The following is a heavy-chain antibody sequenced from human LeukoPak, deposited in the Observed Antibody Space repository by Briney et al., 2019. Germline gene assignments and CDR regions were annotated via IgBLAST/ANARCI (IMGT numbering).Heavy chain of an antibody. V-gene: IGHV3-23*01. CDR2: ISGSGGST. CDR1: GFTFSSYA. J-gene: IGHJ5*02. Sequence: GGSLRLSCAASGFTFSSYAMSLVRQAPGKGLEWVSAISGSGGSTYYADSVKGRFTISRDNSKNTLYLQMNSLRAEDTAVYYCAKYTYGDYVYDCFDPWGPGTLVTVSS. CDR3: AKYTYGDYVYDCFDP. D-gene: IGHD4-17*01.